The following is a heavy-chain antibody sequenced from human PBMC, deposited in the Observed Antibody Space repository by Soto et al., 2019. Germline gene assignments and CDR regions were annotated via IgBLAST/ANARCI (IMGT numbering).Heavy chain of an antibody. D-gene: IGHD2-2*01. CDR1: DFTIGDHD. V-gene: IGHV3-49*03. CDR3: ARVGCTSTSCYYLFDF. CDR2: IRGKAYGGTT. Sequence: SLRLSCTTSDFTIGDHDMSWLGQAPGNGLKWLGFIRGKAYGGTTEYAASVKGRFAMSRDDSQGIAYLQMNSLKTEDTAVYYCARVGCTSTSCYYLFDFWGQGSLVTVSS. J-gene: IGHJ4*02.